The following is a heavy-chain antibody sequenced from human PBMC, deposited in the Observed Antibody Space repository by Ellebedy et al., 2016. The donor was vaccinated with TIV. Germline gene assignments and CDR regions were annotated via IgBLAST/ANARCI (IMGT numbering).Heavy chain of an antibody. V-gene: IGHV1-69*13. J-gene: IGHJ6*02. D-gene: IGHD2-2*01. Sequence: SVKVSXXASGGTFSSYAISWVRQAPGQGLEWMGGIIPIFGTANYAQKFQGRVTITADESTSTAYMELSSLRSEDTAVYYCARVEVPAATHYYYYGMDVWGQGTTVTVSS. CDR2: IIPIFGTA. CDR1: GGTFSSYA. CDR3: ARVEVPAATHYYYYGMDV.